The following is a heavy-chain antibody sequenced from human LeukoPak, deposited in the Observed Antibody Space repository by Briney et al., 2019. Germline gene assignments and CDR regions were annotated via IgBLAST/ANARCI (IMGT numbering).Heavy chain of an antibody. CDR2: INHSGST. CDR1: GGSFSGYY. Sequence: SETLSLTCAVYGGSFSGYYWSWIRQPPGKGLEWIGEINHSGSTNYNPSLKSRVTISVDTSKNQFSLKLSSVTAADTSVYYCARGRGVPMVRGVIRVGYFDYWGQGTLVTVSS. J-gene: IGHJ4*02. D-gene: IGHD3-10*01. V-gene: IGHV4-34*01. CDR3: ARGRGVPMVRGVIRVGYFDY.